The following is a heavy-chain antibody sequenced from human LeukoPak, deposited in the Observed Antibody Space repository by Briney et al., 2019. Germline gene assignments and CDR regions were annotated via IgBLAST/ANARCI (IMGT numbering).Heavy chain of an antibody. CDR3: ARDRQFRLHDP. J-gene: IGHJ5*02. V-gene: IGHV3-11*01. D-gene: IGHD3-16*01. CDR1: GFTFSDYY. CDR2: ISTSGSIV. Sequence: GGSLRLSCTVSGFTFSDYYMTWIRQAPGKGLEWLAYISTSGSIVSYADSVKGRFTISRDNAKSSVYLQIDSLRAEDTAMYYCARDRQFRLHDPWRQGILVTVSS.